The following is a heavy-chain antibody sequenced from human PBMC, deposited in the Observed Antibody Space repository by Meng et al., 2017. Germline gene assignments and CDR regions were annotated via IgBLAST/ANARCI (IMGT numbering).Heavy chain of an antibody. CDR3: ARDIVTMVRGVIDDY. J-gene: IGHJ4*02. CDR2: IYHSGST. V-gene: IGHV4-38-2*02. CDR1: GYSISSGYY. Sequence: SETLSLTCTVSGYSISSGYYWGWSRQPPGKGLEWIGSIYHSGSTYYNPSLKSRVTISVDTSKNQFSLKLSSVTAADTAVYYCARDIVTMVRGVIDDYWGQGTLVTVSS. D-gene: IGHD3-10*01.